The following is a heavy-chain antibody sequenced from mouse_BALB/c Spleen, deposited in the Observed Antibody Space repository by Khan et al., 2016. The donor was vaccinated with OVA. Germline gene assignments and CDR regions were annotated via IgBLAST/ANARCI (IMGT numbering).Heavy chain of an antibody. V-gene: IGHV3-2*02. CDR1: GYSITSDYA. D-gene: IGHD3-3*01. Sequence: EVQLQESGPGLVKPSQSLSLTCTVTGYSITSDYAWNWIRQFPGNKLEWMGYINYSGRTSYTPSLKSRISITRDTSKNQFFLQLNSVTTEDIATYYCVRGRSYWGQGTLVTVSA. CDR2: INYSGRT. CDR3: VRGRSY. J-gene: IGHJ3*01.